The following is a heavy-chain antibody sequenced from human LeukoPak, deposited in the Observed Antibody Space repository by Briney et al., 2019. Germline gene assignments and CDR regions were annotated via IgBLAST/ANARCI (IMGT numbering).Heavy chain of an antibody. Sequence: GGSLRLSCAASGFTFSSYAMSWVRQAPGKGLVWVSRINSGGSSTSYADSVKGRFTISRDNAKNTLYLQMNSLRAEDTAVYYCARGGYYYDSSGYYTFDIWGQGTMVTVPS. CDR2: INSGGSST. CDR3: ARGGYYYDSSGYYTFDI. J-gene: IGHJ3*02. CDR1: GFTFSSYA. D-gene: IGHD3-22*01. V-gene: IGHV3-74*01.